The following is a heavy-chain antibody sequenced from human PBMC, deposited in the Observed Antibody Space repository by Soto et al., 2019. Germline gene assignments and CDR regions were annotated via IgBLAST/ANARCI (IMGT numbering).Heavy chain of an antibody. J-gene: IGHJ6*02. CDR1: GYSFTSYW. CDR3: AKTTVTTSSYYYGMDV. V-gene: IGHV5-10-1*01. CDR2: IDPSDSYT. Sequence: PGESLKISCKGSGYSFTSYWISWVRQMPGNGLEWMGRIDPSDSYTNYSPSFQGHVTISADKSISTAYLQWSSLKASDTAMYYCAKTTVTTSSYYYGMDVWGQGTTVTVSS. D-gene: IGHD4-17*01.